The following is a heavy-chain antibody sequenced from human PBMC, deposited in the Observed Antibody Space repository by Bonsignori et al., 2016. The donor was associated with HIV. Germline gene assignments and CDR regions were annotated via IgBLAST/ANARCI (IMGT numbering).Heavy chain of an antibody. J-gene: IGHJ4*02. CDR2: IKNKANNYAT. V-gene: IGHV3-73*01. Sequence: VRQMPGKGLEWIGRIKNKANNYATTFAASVRGRFNISRDDSKHMVYLHMDNVKIEDTAVYYCTTLLFSGETNHFDYWGQGTRVTVSS. D-gene: IGHD1-26*01. CDR3: TTLLFSGETNHFDY.